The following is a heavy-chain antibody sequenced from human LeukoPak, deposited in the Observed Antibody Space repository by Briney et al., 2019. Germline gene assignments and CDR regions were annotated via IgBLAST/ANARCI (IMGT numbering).Heavy chain of an antibody. V-gene: IGHV4-39*01. J-gene: IGHJ2*01. CDR2: IYYSGST. D-gene: IGHD1-1*01. Sequence: SATLSPMHPLSSGSISTGSYWSARIHRPRWKGPQWIGSIYYSGSTYYNPSVKSQVTISVDTSKNQFSLKLSSVTAADTAVYYCARYKISSSPYFDRWGRGTLVTVSS. CDR3: ARYKISSSPYFDR. CDR1: SGSISTGSYW.